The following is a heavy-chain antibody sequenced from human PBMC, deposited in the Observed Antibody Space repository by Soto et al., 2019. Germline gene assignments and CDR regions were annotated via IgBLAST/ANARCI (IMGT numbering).Heavy chain of an antibody. D-gene: IGHD3-3*01. CDR3: ARTLRFNDPPDY. Sequence: QVQLQESGPGLVKPSQTLSLTCTVSGGSISSGGYYWSWIRQHPGKGLEWIGYIYYSGSTYYNPSLENRVTISVDTSKNQFSLKLSSVTAADTAVYYCARTLRFNDPPDYWGQGTLVTVSS. CDR1: GGSISSGGYY. J-gene: IGHJ4*02. V-gene: IGHV4-31*03. CDR2: IYYSGST.